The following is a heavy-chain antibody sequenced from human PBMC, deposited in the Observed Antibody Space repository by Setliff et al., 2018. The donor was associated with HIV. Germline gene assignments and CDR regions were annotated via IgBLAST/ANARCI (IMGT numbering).Heavy chain of an antibody. CDR2: ISSTSNYI. CDR3: ARVTVDWGFGNAFDI. D-gene: IGHD7-27*01. J-gene: IGHJ3*02. CDR1: GFTFSTYS. Sequence: GGSLRLSCAASGFTFSTYSMNWVRRAPGKGLEWVSSISSTSNYIYYADSVKGRFTISRDNAKNSLYLQMDSLRAEDTAVYYCARVTVDWGFGNAFDIWGQGTMVTVSS. V-gene: IGHV3-21*01.